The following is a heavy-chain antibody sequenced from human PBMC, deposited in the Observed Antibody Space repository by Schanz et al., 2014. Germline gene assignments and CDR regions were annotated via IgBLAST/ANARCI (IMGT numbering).Heavy chain of an antibody. CDR3: ARYTGAYFDY. CDR1: GGSISSDSIYSDY. V-gene: IGHV4-4*07. D-gene: IGHD1-26*01. J-gene: IGHJ4*02. Sequence: QVQLQEAGPGLVKPAETLSLTCTVSGGSISSDSIYSDYWSWIRQPAGKGLEWIGRIYTSGSTNYNPSLKSRVTMSVDTSKNQFSLRLSSVTAADTAVYYCARYTGAYFDYWGQGTLVTVSS. CDR2: IYTSGST.